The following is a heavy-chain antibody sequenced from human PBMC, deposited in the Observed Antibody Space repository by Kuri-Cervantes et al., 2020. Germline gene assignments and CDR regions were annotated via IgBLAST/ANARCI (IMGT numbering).Heavy chain of an antibody. V-gene: IGHV1-8*02. CDR1: GYTFTSYD. D-gene: IGHD7-27*01. J-gene: IGHJ4*02. Sequence: ASVKVSCKASGYTFTSYDINWVRQATGQGLEWMGWMNPNNGNTGFAQKFQGRVTMTRDTSISTAYLELSSLRSEDTAVYYCARDPHELTGDIYFDYWGQGTLVTVSS. CDR2: MNPNNGNT. CDR3: ARDPHELTGDIYFDY.